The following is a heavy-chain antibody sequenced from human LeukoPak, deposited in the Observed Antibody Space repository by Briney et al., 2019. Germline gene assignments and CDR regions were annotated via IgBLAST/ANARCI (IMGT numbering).Heavy chain of an antibody. CDR3: ARAPHRNLLLNYDYVFDY. CDR2: MNPNSGNT. J-gene: IGHJ4*02. CDR1: GYTFTSYD. V-gene: IGHV1-8*03. Sequence: GALVKVSCKASGYTFTSYDINWVRQASGQGLEWMGWMNPNSGNTDYAQKFQGRVTFTRDTSITTAYMELSNLRSEDTAVYYCARAPHRNLLLNYDYVFDYWGQGTLVTVSS. D-gene: IGHD3-16*01.